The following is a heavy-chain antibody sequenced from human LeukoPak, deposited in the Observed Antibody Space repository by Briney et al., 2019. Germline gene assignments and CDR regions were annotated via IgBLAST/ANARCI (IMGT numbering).Heavy chain of an antibody. CDR2: ISYDGSNE. Sequence: GGSLRLSCTASGFTFSNYGMHWVRQAPGKGLEWVAVISYDGSNECYADSVKGRFTISRDNSENTLFLQMNSLRPEDTAVYHCAKVALFSGYYPPFDYWGQGTLVTVSS. V-gene: IGHV3-30*18. D-gene: IGHD3-22*01. J-gene: IGHJ4*02. CDR1: GFTFSNYG. CDR3: AKVALFSGYYPPFDY.